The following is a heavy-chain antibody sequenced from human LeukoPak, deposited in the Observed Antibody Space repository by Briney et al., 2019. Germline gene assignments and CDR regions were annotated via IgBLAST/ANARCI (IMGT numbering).Heavy chain of an antibody. CDR1: GYTLSEVS. D-gene: IGHD4-23*01. J-gene: IGHJ4*02. CDR2: ADPEDGET. CDR3: AREVRGDGGNYFDY. Sequence: ASVKVSCKVSGYTLSEVSMHWVRQAPGKGLEWMGGADPEDGETVYAQKFQGRVTLSEDTSVDTAYMEVSSLRSEDTAVYYCAREVRGDGGNYFDYWGQGTLVTVSS. V-gene: IGHV1-24*01.